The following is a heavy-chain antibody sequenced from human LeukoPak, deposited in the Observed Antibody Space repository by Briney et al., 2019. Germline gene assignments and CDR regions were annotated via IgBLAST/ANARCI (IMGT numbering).Heavy chain of an antibody. J-gene: IGHJ4*02. D-gene: IGHD7-27*01. CDR1: GFTVSSNY. CDR2: IYSGGST. V-gene: IGHV3-66*01. CDR3: AKEVGALGGYYFDY. Sequence: GGSLRLSCAASGFTVSSNYMSWVRQAPGKGLEWVSVIYSGGSTYYADSVKGRFTISRDNSKNTLYLQMNSLRAEDTAVYYCAKEVGALGGYYFDYWGQGTLVTVSS.